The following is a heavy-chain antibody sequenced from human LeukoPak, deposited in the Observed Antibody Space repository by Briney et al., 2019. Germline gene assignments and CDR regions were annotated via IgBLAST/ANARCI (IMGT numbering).Heavy chain of an antibody. Sequence: GGSLRLSCAASGFAFSDYVMDWVRQAPGKGLEWVSSISVRGDRTYYPDSVKGRFTISRDNSKHMLYLQMNSLRAEDTAVYYCAKVVRGSGSYYFDYWGQGTLVTVSS. D-gene: IGHD3-10*01. CDR1: GFAFSDYV. V-gene: IGHV3-23*01. CDR3: AKVVRGSGSYYFDY. J-gene: IGHJ4*02. CDR2: ISVRGDRT.